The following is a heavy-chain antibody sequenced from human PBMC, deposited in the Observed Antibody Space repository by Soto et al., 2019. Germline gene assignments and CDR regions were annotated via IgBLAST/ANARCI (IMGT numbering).Heavy chain of an antibody. Sequence: EVQLVESGGGLVQPGGSLRLSCAASGFTFSTYWMSWVRQAPGKGLEWVANIKPDGSEKWYVDSVKGRFTISRDNAKNSLYLQMNSLRAKDTAVYYCARGDYYDTSGPFSDAFDIWGQGTMVTVSS. CDR2: IKPDGSEK. CDR3: ARGDYYDTSGPFSDAFDI. V-gene: IGHV3-7*04. CDR1: GFTFSTYW. D-gene: IGHD3-22*01. J-gene: IGHJ3*02.